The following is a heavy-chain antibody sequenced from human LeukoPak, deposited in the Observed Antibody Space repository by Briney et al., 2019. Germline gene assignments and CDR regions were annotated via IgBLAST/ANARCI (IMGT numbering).Heavy chain of an antibody. Sequence: GGSLRLSCEASGFTFSRYWMHWVRQAPGKGPVWVSRIKSDGKTNYADSVKGRFTISRDNAKNTVSLQMDSLRAEDTGVYYCARAPSEVGGYYPEYFRHWGQGTLVTVSS. V-gene: IGHV3-74*01. J-gene: IGHJ1*01. CDR3: ARAPSEVGGYYPEYFRH. D-gene: IGHD3-22*01. CDR2: IKSDGKT. CDR1: GFTFSRYW.